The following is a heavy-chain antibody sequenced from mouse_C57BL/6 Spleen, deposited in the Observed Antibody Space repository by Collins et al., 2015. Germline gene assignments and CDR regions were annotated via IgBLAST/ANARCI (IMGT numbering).Heavy chain of an antibody. CDR2: INTYTGEP. V-gene: IGHV9-1*02. J-gene: IGHJ4*01. CDR1: GYTFTNYG. D-gene: IGHD4-1*01. CDR3: ARTGAMDY. Sequence: QIQLVQSGPELKKPGETVKISCKASGYTFTNYGMNWVKQAPGKGLKWMGWINTYTGEPTYADDFKGRFAFSLETSASTAYLQINNLKNEDMATYFCARTGAMDYWGQGTSVTVSS.